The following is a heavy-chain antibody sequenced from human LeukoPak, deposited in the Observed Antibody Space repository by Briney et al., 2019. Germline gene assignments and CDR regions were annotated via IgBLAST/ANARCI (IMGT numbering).Heavy chain of an antibody. Sequence: SETLSLTCAVYGGSFSGYYWSWIRQPPGKGLEWIGEINHSGSTDYNPSLKSRVTISVDTSKNQFSLKLSSVTAADTAVYYCARGGGTIPNWFDPWGQGTLVTVSS. CDR2: INHSGST. CDR3: ARGGGTIPNWFDP. CDR1: GGSFSGYY. J-gene: IGHJ5*02. V-gene: IGHV4-34*01. D-gene: IGHD2-2*02.